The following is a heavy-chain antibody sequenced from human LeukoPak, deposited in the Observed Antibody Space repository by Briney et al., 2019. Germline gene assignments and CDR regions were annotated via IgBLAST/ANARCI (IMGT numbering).Heavy chain of an antibody. D-gene: IGHD3-3*01. J-gene: IGHJ4*02. CDR3: AKWRVVNDY. CDR2: ISYDGSNK. CDR1: GFTFSSYG. V-gene: IGHV3-30*18. Sequence: GGSLRLSCAASGFTFSSYGMHWVRQAPGKGLEWVAVISYDGSNKYYADSVKGRFTISRDNSKNTLYLQMNSLRAEDTAVYYCAKWRVVNDYWGQGTLVTVSS.